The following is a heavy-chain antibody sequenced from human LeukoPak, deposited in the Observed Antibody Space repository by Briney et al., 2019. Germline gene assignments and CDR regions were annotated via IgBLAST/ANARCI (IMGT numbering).Heavy chain of an antibody. CDR1: GFTFSSYA. J-gene: IGHJ4*02. Sequence: PGGSLRLSCAASGFTFSSYAMSWVRQAPGKGLEWVSAITGSGDSTYYADSVKGRFTISRDNSRNTLYLQMNSLRAEDTAVYYCAKRPGDYGGKYFDYWGQGTLVTVSS. V-gene: IGHV3-23*01. CDR2: ITGSGDST. D-gene: IGHD4-23*01. CDR3: AKRPGDYGGKYFDY.